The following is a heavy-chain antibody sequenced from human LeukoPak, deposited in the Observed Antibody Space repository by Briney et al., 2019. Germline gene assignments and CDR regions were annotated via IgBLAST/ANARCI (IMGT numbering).Heavy chain of an antibody. CDR2: ISSSSSYI. D-gene: IGHD2-21*02. CDR1: GFTFSSYS. CDR3: ARGAYCGGDCYPHFDY. V-gene: IGHV3-21*01. Sequence: GGSLRLSCAASGFTFSSYSMNWDRQAPGKGLEWVSSISSSSSYIYYADSVKGRFTISRDNAKNSLYLQMNSLRAEDTAVYYCARGAYCGGDCYPHFDYWGQGTLVTVSS. J-gene: IGHJ4*02.